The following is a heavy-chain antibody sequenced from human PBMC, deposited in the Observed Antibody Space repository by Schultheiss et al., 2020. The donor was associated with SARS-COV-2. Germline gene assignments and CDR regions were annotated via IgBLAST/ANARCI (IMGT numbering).Heavy chain of an antibody. J-gene: IGHJ4*02. Sequence: SETLSLTCAVYGGSFSGYYWSWIRQPPGKGLECIGYIYDSGSTYYNPSLKSRVTISVDRSKNQFSLKLSSVTAADTAVYYCARGEYCGGDCFLDYWGQGTLVTVSS. D-gene: IGHD2-21*02. CDR3: ARGEYCGGDCFLDY. CDR2: IYDSGST. CDR1: GGSFSGYY. V-gene: IGHV4-59*01.